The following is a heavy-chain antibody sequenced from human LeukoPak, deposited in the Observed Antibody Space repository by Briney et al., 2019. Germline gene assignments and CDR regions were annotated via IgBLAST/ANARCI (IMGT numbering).Heavy chain of an antibody. V-gene: IGHV4-4*02. J-gene: IGHJ3*02. Sequence: PSETLSLTCAVSGASISSSNWWSWVRQPPGKGLEWIGEIYHSGSTNYSPSLKSRVTISLDTSRNQFSLKLNSVTAADTAVYYCAKSNGYGLIDIWGQGTMVTVSS. CDR1: GASISSSNW. CDR3: AKSNGYGLIDI. D-gene: IGHD3-22*01. CDR2: IYHSGST.